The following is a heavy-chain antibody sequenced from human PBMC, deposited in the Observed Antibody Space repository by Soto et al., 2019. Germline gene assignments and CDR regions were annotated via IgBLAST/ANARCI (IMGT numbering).Heavy chain of an antibody. CDR2: IYSSGST. CDR1: GGSMHSVY. CDR3: ARDYGHYDSSGYHLYEAFNV. D-gene: IGHD3-22*01. Sequence: QVHLEESGPGLVKPSDTLSLTCSVSGGSMHSVYWSWIRQSADKGLEWIGRIYSSGSTKYNPSLGGRVTMSLDTSKNQFSLTLTSVTAADTAVYYCARDYGHYDSSGYHLYEAFNVWGQGTMVTVSS. J-gene: IGHJ3*01. V-gene: IGHV4-4*07.